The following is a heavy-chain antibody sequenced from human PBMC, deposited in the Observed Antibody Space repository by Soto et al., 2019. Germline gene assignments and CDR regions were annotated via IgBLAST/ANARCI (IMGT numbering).Heavy chain of an antibody. CDR1: GFTFGSYS. D-gene: IGHD6-25*01. V-gene: IGHV3-7*01. CDR3: AKCRVATGAALEN. Sequence: GGSLRLSCAASGFTFGSYSMTWVRQAPGKGLEWVANIKQDGSERHYVDSVKGRFTISRDNAKNSLFLQMNDLTVEDTAVFYCAKCRVATGAALENWGQGTQVTVSS. J-gene: IGHJ4*02. CDR2: IKQDGSER.